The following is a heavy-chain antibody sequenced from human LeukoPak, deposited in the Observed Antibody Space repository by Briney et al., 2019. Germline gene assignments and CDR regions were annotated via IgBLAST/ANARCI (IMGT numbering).Heavy chain of an antibody. J-gene: IGHJ4*02. V-gene: IGHV4-61*02. Sequence: SETLSLTCTVSGGSISSGSYYWRWIRQPAGTGLEWIGCIYTSGSTNYNPSLKSRVTISVDTSKNQFSLKLSSVTAADTAVYYCARETRPTNFDYWGQGTLVTVSS. CDR3: ARETRPTNFDY. CDR2: IYTSGST. CDR1: GGSISSGSYY.